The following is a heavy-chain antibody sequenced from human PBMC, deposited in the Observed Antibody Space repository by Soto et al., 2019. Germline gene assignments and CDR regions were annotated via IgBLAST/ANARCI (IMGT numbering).Heavy chain of an antibody. CDR3: ARDKRDLRFLEWSYYFDY. D-gene: IGHD3-3*01. CDR2: ISYDGSNK. J-gene: IGHJ4*02. Sequence: QVQLVESGGGVVQPGRSLRLSCAASGFTFSTYAMHWVRQAPGKGLVWVAVISYDGSNKYYADSVKGRFTISRDNSKNTLYLQMNSLRAEDTAVYYCARDKRDLRFLEWSYYFDYWGQGTLVTVSS. CDR1: GFTFSTYA. V-gene: IGHV3-30-3*01.